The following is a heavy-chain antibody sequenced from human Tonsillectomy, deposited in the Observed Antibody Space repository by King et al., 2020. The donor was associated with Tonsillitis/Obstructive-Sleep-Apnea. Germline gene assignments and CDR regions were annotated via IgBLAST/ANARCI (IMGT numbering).Heavy chain of an antibody. J-gene: IGHJ3*01. Sequence: QLQESGPGLVKPSETLSLTCTVSGGSISSYYWSWIRQPPGKGLEWIGYIYYSGSTNYNPSLKSRVTISVDTSKNQFSLKLSSVTAADTAVYYCARDQGGPYGGNPENAFDFWGQGTMVTVSS. CDR2: IYYSGST. D-gene: IGHD4-23*01. CDR3: ARDQGGPYGGNPENAFDF. V-gene: IGHV4-59*01. CDR1: GGSISSYY.